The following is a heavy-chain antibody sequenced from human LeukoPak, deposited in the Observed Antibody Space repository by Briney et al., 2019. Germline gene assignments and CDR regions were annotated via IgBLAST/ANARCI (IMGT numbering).Heavy chain of an antibody. D-gene: IGHD2-15*01. CDR1: GGSISGSY. CDR2: MYNSGST. CDR3: ASRSLGYCSGGSCLNWFDP. V-gene: IGHV4-4*08. Sequence: SETLSLTCTVSGGSISGSYWSWIRQPPGKGLEWIAYMYNSGSTNYNPSLKSRVTISVDTSTNQFSLKLRFVTATDTAVYYCASRSLGYCSGGSCLNWFDPWGQGTLVTVSS. J-gene: IGHJ5*02.